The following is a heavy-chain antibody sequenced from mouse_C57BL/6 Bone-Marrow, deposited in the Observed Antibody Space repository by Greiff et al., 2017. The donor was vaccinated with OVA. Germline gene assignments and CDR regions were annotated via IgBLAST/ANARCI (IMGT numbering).Heavy chain of an antibody. Sequence: QVQLQQPGAELVKPGASVKLSCKASGYTFTSYWMHWVKQRPGRGLEWIGRIDPNSGGTKYNEKFKSKATLTVDKPSSTAYMQLSSLTSEDSVVYYCARWGPIYYYGSSPYYYAMDYWGQGTSVTVSS. CDR3: ARWGPIYYYGSSPYYYAMDY. D-gene: IGHD1-1*01. CDR2: IDPNSGGT. CDR1: GYTFTSYW. J-gene: IGHJ4*01. V-gene: IGHV1-72*01.